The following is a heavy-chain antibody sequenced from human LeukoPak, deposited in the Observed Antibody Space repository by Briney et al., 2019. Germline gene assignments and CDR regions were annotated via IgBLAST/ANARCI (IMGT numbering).Heavy chain of an antibody. CDR1: RFTLSTYW. CDR3: ARDAALLRSMTTEGDY. D-gene: IGHD4-11*01. J-gene: IGHJ4*02. V-gene: IGHV3-74*01. CDR2: IDSDGKTT. Sequence: GGSLRLSCEASRFTLSTYWMHWVRQDPGKGLMWVSRIDSDGKTTSYADSVKGRFTISRDNAKNSLYLQMNSLRAEDTAVYYCARDAALLRSMTTEGDYWGQGTLVTVSS.